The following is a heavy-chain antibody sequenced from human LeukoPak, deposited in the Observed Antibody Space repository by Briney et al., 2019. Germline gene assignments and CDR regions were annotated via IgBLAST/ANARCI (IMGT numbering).Heavy chain of an antibody. Sequence: GASVKVSRKASGYTYTSYDINWVRQATGQGLEWMGWMNPNSSNTGYAKKFQGRVTMTRNTSISTAYMELSSLRSEDTAVYYCARGRMVRGVTWWFDPWGQGTLVTVSS. CDR1: GYTYTSYD. J-gene: IGHJ5*02. CDR3: ARGRMVRGVTWWFDP. V-gene: IGHV1-8*01. D-gene: IGHD3-10*01. CDR2: MNPNSSNT.